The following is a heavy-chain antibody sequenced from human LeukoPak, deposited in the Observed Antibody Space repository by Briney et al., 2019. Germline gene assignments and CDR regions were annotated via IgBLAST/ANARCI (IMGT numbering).Heavy chain of an antibody. CDR2: IRSKTYGGTT. CDR3: TEGSSGPYDY. CDR1: GFTFGDYV. J-gene: IGHJ4*02. Sequence: GGSLRLSCTASGFTFGDYVMSWVRQAPGRGLEWVGFIRSKTYGGTTEYAASVKGRFTISRDDSKSIAYLQMNSLKTDDTAVYYCTEGSSGPYDYWGQGTLVTVSS. D-gene: IGHD3-22*01. V-gene: IGHV3-49*04.